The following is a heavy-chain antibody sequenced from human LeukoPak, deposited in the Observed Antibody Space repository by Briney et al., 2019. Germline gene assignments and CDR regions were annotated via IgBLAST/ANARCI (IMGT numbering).Heavy chain of an antibody. CDR3: ARDRDYYYGSGSYYLGPSDY. J-gene: IGHJ4*02. CDR2: ISYDGSNK. V-gene: IGHV3-30*04. Sequence: PGGSLRLSCAASGFTFSMYAMYWVRQAPGKGLEWVAVISYDGSNKYYGDSVKGRFTISRDNSMNTLYLQMNSLRAEDTALYYCARDRDYYYGSGSYYLGPSDYWGQGTLVTVSS. D-gene: IGHD3-10*01. CDR1: GFTFSMYA.